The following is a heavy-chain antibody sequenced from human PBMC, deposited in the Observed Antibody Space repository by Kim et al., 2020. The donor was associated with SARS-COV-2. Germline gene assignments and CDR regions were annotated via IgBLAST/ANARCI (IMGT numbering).Heavy chain of an antibody. V-gene: IGHV1-18*01. Sequence: ASVKVSCKASGYTFTSYGISWVRQAPGQGLEWMGWISAYNGNTNYAQKLQGRVTMTTDTSTSTAYMELRSLRSDDTAVYYCARDWEYSSSWSFHPWGQGTLVTVSS. CDR1: GYTFTSYG. D-gene: IGHD6-13*01. CDR3: ARDWEYSSSWSFHP. CDR2: ISAYNGNT. J-gene: IGHJ5*02.